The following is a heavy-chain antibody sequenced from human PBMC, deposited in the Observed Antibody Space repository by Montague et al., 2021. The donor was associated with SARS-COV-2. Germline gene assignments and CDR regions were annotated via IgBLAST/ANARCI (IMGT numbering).Heavy chain of an antibody. Sequence: SLRLPCAASGFTFSSYAMHWVRQAPGKGLEWVAVISYDGSNKYYADSVKSRFTISRDNSKNTLYLQMNSLRAEDTAVYYCARDNYDYVWGSYRYIYWGQGTLVTVSS. CDR3: ARDNYDYVWGSYRYIY. J-gene: IGHJ4*02. V-gene: IGHV3-30*04. CDR2: ISYDGSNK. CDR1: GFTFSSYA. D-gene: IGHD3-16*02.